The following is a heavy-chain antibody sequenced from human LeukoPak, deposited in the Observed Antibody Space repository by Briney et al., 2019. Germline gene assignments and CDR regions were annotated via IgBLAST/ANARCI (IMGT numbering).Heavy chain of an antibody. Sequence: PSETLSLTCTVAGASISSSSSSWGWVRQPPGKGPEWIGSIYYSGLTYDNPSLKSRVSISVGPSKNHFSLKVSSVTAADTAVYYCASGTFDDYGDYDRGDYFDHWGQGTLVTVSS. J-gene: IGHJ4*02. CDR3: ASGTFDDYGDYDRGDYFDH. CDR1: GASISSSSSS. V-gene: IGHV4-39*02. D-gene: IGHD4-17*01. CDR2: IYYSGLT.